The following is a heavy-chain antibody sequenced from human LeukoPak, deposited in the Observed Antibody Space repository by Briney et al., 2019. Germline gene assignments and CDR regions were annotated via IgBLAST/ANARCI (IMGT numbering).Heavy chain of an antibody. Sequence: SVKVSCKASGGTFSSYAISWVRQAPGQGLECMGRIIPILGIANYAQKFQGRVTITADKSTSTAYMELSSLRSEDTAVYYCAREGIAAAGPWDYWGQGTLVTVSS. V-gene: IGHV1-69*04. D-gene: IGHD6-13*01. J-gene: IGHJ4*02. CDR3: AREGIAAAGPWDY. CDR2: IIPILGIA. CDR1: GGTFSSYA.